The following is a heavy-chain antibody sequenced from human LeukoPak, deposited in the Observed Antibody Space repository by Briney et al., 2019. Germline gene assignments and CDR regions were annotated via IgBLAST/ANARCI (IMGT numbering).Heavy chain of an antibody. Sequence: PGESLKISCKGSGYRFTYYWIGWVRQMPGKGLEWMGIIYPGDSDTRYSPSFQGQVTISADKSINTAHLQWSSLKASDTAMYYCARGAAGTTPDYYYFGLDVWGQGTTVRVSS. D-gene: IGHD1-7*01. CDR2: IYPGDSDT. J-gene: IGHJ6*02. V-gene: IGHV5-51*01. CDR3: ARGAAGTTPDYYYFGLDV. CDR1: GYRFTYYW.